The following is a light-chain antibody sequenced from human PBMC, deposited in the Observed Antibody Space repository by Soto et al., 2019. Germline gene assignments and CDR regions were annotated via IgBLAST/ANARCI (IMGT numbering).Light chain of an antibody. Sequence: DIQLTQSPSFLSASVGDRVTITCRASQGISSYLAWYQQKPGKAPKLLIYAASTLQSGVPSRFSGSGSGTEFTLTFSCLQTADFATEYGPHFYSYPYTFGQGTKLEIK. V-gene: IGKV1-9*01. J-gene: IGKJ2*01. CDR1: QGISSY. CDR2: AAS. CDR3: PHFYSYPYT.